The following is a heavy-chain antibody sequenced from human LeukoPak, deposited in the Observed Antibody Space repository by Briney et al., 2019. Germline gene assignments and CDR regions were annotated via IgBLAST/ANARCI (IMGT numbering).Heavy chain of an antibody. CDR2: ISGSGGST. CDR1: GFTFSSYA. Sequence: GGSLKLSCAASGFTFSSYAMSWVRQAPGKGLEWVSAISGSGGSTYYADSVKGRFTITRDNSKNTLYLQMNSLRAEDTAVYYCAKDREYYDFWSGYYFLGGSDYWGQGTLVTVSS. V-gene: IGHV3-23*01. D-gene: IGHD3-3*01. CDR3: AKDREYYDFWSGYYFLGGSDY. J-gene: IGHJ4*02.